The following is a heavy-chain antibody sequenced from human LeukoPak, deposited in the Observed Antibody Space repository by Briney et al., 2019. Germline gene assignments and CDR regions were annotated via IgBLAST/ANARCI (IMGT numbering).Heavy chain of an antibody. CDR1: GFTFSSYS. V-gene: IGHV3-21*01. J-gene: IGHJ4*02. D-gene: IGHD1-26*01. Sequence: GGSLRLSCAASGFTFSSYSMNWVRQAPGKGLEWVSSISSSSSYIYYADSVKGRFTISRDNAKNSLYLQMNNLRAEDTAVYYCARDDRELRTFDYWGQGTLVTVSS. CDR2: ISSSSSYI. CDR3: ARDDRELRTFDY.